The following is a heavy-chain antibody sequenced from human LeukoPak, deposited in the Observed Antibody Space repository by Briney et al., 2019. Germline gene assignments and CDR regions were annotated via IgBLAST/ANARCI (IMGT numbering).Heavy chain of an antibody. V-gene: IGHV3-21*01. Sequence: GGSLRLSCAASGFTFSSYSMNWVRQAPGKGLEWVSSISSSSSYIYYADSVKGRFTISRDNAKNSLYLQMNSLRAEDTAVYYCARELVSMDAFDIWGQGTMVTVSS. J-gene: IGHJ3*02. CDR2: ISSSSSYI. CDR3: ARELVSMDAFDI. D-gene: IGHD1-14*01. CDR1: GFTFSSYS.